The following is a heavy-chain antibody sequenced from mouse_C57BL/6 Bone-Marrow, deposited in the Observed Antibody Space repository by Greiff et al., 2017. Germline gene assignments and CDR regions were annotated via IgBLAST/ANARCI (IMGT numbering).Heavy chain of an antibody. CDR1: GYAFSSSW. D-gene: IGHD2-3*01. Sequence: QVQLKESGPELVKPGASVKFSCKASGYAFSSSWMTWVKQRPGKGLEWIGRIYPGDGDTNYHGKFKGKATLTADKSSSTAYMQLSRLTSVDSAVYICAIYDRFAYWGQGTLVTVSA. J-gene: IGHJ3*01. V-gene: IGHV1-82*01. CDR3: AIYDRFAY. CDR2: IYPGDGDT.